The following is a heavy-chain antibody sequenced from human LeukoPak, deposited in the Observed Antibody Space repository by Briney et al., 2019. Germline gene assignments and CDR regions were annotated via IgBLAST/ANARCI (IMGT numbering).Heavy chain of an antibody. V-gene: IGHV1-69*05. Sequence: SVKVSCKASGGTFSSYAISWVRQAPGQGREWRGGIIPIFGAANSAQKFQGRVTITTDESTSTAYLELSSLRSEDTAVYYCAASREAAAGGNDYWGQGTLVTVSS. J-gene: IGHJ4*02. CDR2: IIPIFGAA. CDR3: AASREAAAGGNDY. D-gene: IGHD6-13*01. CDR1: GGTFSSYA.